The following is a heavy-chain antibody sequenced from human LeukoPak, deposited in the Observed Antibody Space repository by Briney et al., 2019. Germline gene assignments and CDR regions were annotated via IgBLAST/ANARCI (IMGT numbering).Heavy chain of an antibody. V-gene: IGHV3-48*03. D-gene: IGHD5-18*01. Sequence: GGSLRLSCAASGFAFSSYEMNWVCQAPGKGLEWVSYISSSGSTIYYADSVKGRFTISRDNAKNSLYLQMNSLRAEDTAVYYCARDGRYSYGYAGLQIPVDYWGQ. CDR1: GFAFSSYE. CDR3: ARDGRYSYGYAGLQIPVDY. CDR2: ISSSGSTI. J-gene: IGHJ4*02.